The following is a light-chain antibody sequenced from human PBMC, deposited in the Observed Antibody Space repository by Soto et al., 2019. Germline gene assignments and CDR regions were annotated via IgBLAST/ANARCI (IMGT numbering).Light chain of an antibody. CDR3: ASWDDSLNGPV. CDR2: SSD. Sequence: QSVLTQPPSASGTPGQRVTISCSGSNSNIASNTVNWYRQLPGTAPKLLIYSSDQRSSGVPDRFSGSKSGTSASLAISGLQSEDEADYYCASWDDSLNGPVFGGGTKLTVL. CDR1: NSNIASNT. V-gene: IGLV1-44*01. J-gene: IGLJ2*01.